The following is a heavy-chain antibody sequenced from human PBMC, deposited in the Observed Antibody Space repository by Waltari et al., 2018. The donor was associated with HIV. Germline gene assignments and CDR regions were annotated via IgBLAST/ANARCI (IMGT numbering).Heavy chain of an antibody. CDR3: ARLKYSSGFFDY. CDR2: IRSGTDTI. D-gene: IGHD6-19*01. Sequence: QVQLVESGGGLVNPGGSLRLSCATSGFTFSDYYMTWIRQAPGKGLEWVSYIRSGTDTIYYADSVKCRFTISRDNAKNSLYLQRNRRSVEDTAVYYCARLKYSSGFFDYWGQGALVTVSS. J-gene: IGHJ4*02. CDR1: GFTFSDYY. V-gene: IGHV3-11*01.